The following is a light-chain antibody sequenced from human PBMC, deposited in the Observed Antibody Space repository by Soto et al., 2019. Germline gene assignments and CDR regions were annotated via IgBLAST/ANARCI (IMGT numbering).Light chain of an antibody. J-gene: IGLJ1*01. CDR2: YDD. CDR3: AAWDDSLNVYV. Sequence: QSVLTQPPSASGTPGQRVTISCSGSSSNIGSNTVNWYQQLPGTAPKLLIYYDDLLPSGVSDRFSGSKSGTSASLAISGLQSEDEADYCCAAWDDSLNVYVFGTGTKVTVL. V-gene: IGLV1-44*01. CDR1: SSNIGSNT.